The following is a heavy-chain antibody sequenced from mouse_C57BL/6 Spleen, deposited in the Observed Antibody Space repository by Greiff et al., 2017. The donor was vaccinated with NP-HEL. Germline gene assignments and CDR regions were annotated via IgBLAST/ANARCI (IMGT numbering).Heavy chain of an antibody. V-gene: IGHV1-39*01. Sequence: EVKLQESGPELVKPGASVKISCKASGYSFTDYNMNWVKQSNGKSLEWIGVINPNYGTTSYNQKFKGKATLTVDQSSSTAYMQLNSLTSEDSAVYYCARGGYYGSSLFAYWGQGTLVTVSA. D-gene: IGHD1-1*01. CDR2: INPNYGTT. CDR3: ARGGYYGSSLFAY. CDR1: GYSFTDYN. J-gene: IGHJ3*01.